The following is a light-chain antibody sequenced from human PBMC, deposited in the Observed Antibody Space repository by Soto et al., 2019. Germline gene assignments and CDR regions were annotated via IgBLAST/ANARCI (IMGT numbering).Light chain of an antibody. CDR3: SSYTSSSSVV. CDR1: SSDVGGYNY. J-gene: IGLJ2*01. V-gene: IGLV2-14*01. Sequence: QSVLTQPASVSGSPGQSITISCTGTSSDVGGYNYVSWYQQHPGKAPKLMIFEVSNRPSGVSHRFSGSKSGNTASLTISGLLAEDEADYYCSSYTSSSSVVFGGGTKLTVL. CDR2: EVS.